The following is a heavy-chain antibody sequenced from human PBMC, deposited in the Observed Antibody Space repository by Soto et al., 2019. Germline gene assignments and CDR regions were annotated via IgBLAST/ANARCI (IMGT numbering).Heavy chain of an antibody. CDR1: GGSFSGYY. V-gene: IGHV4-34*01. J-gene: IGHJ5*02. CDR2: INHSGST. CDR3: ARRAGLAVAGWFDP. D-gene: IGHD6-19*01. Sequence: ATLSLTCAVYGGSFSGYYWSWIRQPPGKGLEWIGEINHSGSTNYNPSLKSRVTISVDTSKNQFSLKLSSVTAADTAVYYCARRAGLAVAGWFDPWGQETLVTVSS.